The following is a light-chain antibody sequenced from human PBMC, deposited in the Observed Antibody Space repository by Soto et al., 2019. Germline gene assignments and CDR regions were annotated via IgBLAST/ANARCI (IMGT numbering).Light chain of an antibody. V-gene: IGKV3-20*01. J-gene: IGKJ1*01. CDR1: QSVSTNY. CDR3: QQYGSSPPT. Sequence: EIVLTQSPGTLSLSPGERATLSCRASQSVSTNYLAWYQRKPGQAPRLLIYGASSRATDIPNRFSGSGSGTDFTLTITRLKAEDFAVYCCQQYGSSPPTCGQGTKVEIK. CDR2: GAS.